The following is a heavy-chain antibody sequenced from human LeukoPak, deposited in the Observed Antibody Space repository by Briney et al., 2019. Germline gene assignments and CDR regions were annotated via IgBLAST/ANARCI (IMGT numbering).Heavy chain of an antibody. J-gene: IGHJ5*02. Sequence: GSLRLSCAASGFTFTTYWMTWVRQAPGKGLEWVANIKQDGGEKYYVDSVKGRFTISRDNGKNSLYLEMNSVRAEDTAVYYCARINAQSHNFWSGYPHGWFDPWGQGTLVTVSS. CDR2: IKQDGGEK. CDR1: GFTFTTYW. V-gene: IGHV3-7*01. D-gene: IGHD3-3*01. CDR3: ARINAQSHNFWSGYPHGWFDP.